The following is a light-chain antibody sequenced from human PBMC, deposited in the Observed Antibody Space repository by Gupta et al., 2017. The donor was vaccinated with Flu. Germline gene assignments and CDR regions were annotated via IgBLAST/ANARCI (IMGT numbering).Light chain of an antibody. CDR3: QQYYSTPRT. J-gene: IGKJ1*01. CDR2: WAS. Sequence: NCKSSQSFLYSSNDKNYLAWYQQKPRQPPKLLIYWASTRESGVPDRFSGSGSGTDFTLTISSLQAEDVAVYYCQQYYSTPRTFGQGTKVEIK. V-gene: IGKV4-1*01. CDR1: QSFLYSSNDKNY.